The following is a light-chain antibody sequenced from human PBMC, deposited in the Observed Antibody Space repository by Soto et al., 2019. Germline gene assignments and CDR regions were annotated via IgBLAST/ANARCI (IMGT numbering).Light chain of an antibody. V-gene: IGLV2-23*02. CDR1: SSDFGSYNL. CDR3: CSFAGRTIFGV. J-gene: IGLJ3*02. Sequence: QSALTQSASVSGSPGQSITISCTETSSDFGSYNLVSWYQQYPGKAPKLMIYEVTKRPSGVSNRFSGSKSGNTASLTISGLQAEDEADYYCCSFAGRTIFGVFGGGTKLTVL. CDR2: EVT.